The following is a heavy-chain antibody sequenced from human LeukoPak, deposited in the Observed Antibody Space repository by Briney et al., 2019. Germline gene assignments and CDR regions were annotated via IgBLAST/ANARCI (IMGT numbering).Heavy chain of an antibody. CDR1: GCRLNTYW. Sequence: GGPLGIHLQGFGCRLNTYWLSWGRPMPGKGLEWMGTIDPSDSDTNYTPSFQGHVTISVDYSISTGYLQWSLKASDTAIYYCARHITGSFYYWGQATLVTVSS. V-gene: IGHV5-10-1*01. CDR3: ARHITGSFYY. J-gene: IGHJ4*02. CDR2: IDPSDSDT. D-gene: IGHD1-20*01.